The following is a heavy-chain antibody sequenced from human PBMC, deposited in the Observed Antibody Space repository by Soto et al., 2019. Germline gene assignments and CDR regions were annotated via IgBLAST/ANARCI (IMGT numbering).Heavy chain of an antibody. CDR2: IYYSGST. D-gene: IGHD4-4*01. J-gene: IGHJ5*02. Sequence: SETLSLTCTVSGGSISSGDYYWSWIRQPPGKGLEWIGYIYYSGSTYYNPSLKSRVTISVDTSKNQFSLKPSSVTAADTAVYYCARTPMTTVTDNWFDPWGQGTLVTVSS. CDR1: GGSISSGDYY. V-gene: IGHV4-30-4*01. CDR3: ARTPMTTVTDNWFDP.